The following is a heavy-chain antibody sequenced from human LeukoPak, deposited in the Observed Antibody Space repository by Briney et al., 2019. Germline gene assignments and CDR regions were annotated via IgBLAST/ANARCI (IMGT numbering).Heavy chain of an antibody. Sequence: SETLSLTCTVSGGSISSYYWSWIRQPPGKGPEWIGYIYYSGSTNYNPSLKSRVTISVDTSKNQFSLKLSSVTAADAAVYYCARAGGQWEPFDYWGQGTLVTVSS. CDR1: GGSISSYY. CDR2: IYYSGST. J-gene: IGHJ4*02. CDR3: ARAGGQWEPFDY. D-gene: IGHD1-26*01. V-gene: IGHV4-59*01.